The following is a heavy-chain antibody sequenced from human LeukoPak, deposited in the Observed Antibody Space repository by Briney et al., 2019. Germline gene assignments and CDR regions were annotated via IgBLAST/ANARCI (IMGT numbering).Heavy chain of an antibody. CDR3: TKVATTPVWAPDL. Sequence: GGSLRLSCVVSGLTVRNNYMSWVRQAPGKGLEWVSIIQSDGTTIYADFVKGRFTISRDTSKNRLYLEVDSLRAEDTAIYYCTKVATTPVWAPDLWGQGTLVTVSS. CDR1: GLTVRNNY. J-gene: IGHJ4*02. D-gene: IGHD1-1*01. V-gene: IGHV3-53*01. CDR2: IQSDGTT.